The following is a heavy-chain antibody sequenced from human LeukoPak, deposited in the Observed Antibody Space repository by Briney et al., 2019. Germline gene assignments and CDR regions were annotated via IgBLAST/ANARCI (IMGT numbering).Heavy chain of an antibody. D-gene: IGHD3-22*01. CDR3: ARVPLDDSSGYYFDY. V-gene: IGHV3-33*01. CDR1: GFTFSSYG. CDR2: IWYDGSNK. Sequence: GGSLRLSCAASGFTFSSYGMHWVRQAPGKGLEWVAVIWYDGSNKYYADSVKGRFTISRDNSKNTLYLQMNSLRAEDTAVYYCARVPLDDSSGYYFDYWGQGTLVTVSS. J-gene: IGHJ4*02.